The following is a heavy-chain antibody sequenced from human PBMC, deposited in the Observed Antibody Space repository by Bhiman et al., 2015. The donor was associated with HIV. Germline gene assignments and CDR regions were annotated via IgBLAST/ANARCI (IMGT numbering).Heavy chain of an antibody. CDR1: GFTFSNAW. J-gene: IGHJ5*02. D-gene: IGHD3-3*01. CDR2: IKSKTDGGTT. V-gene: IGHV3-15*01. Sequence: EVQLVESGGGLVKPGGSLRLSCAASGFTFSNAWMTWVRQASGKGLEWVGRIKSKTDGGTTDYAAPVKGRFTISRDDSKNTLYLQMNSLKTEDTAVYYCTTDGPPYYNFWSGSNWFDPWGQGTLVTVSS. CDR3: TTDGPPYYNFWSGSNWFDP.